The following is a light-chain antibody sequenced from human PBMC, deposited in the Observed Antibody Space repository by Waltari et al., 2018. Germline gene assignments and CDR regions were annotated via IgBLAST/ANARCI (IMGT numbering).Light chain of an antibody. Sequence: QSALTQPRSVSGSPGQSVTISCPGTSGDVGGHDFVSWFQELPGKAPNLIIYDVTKRPSGVPERFAGSKSANTASLTISGLQAEDEANYYCCSYAGRYTYIFGGGTKLTVL. V-gene: IGLV2-11*01. J-gene: IGLJ2*01. CDR3: CSYAGRYTYI. CDR2: DVT. CDR1: SGDVGGHDF.